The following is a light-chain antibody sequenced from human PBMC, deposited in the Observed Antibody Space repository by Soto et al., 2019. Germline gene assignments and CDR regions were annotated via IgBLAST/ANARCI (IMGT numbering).Light chain of an antibody. J-gene: IGKJ1*01. CDR3: QQYTNWPKT. Sequence: IVMTHSPATLSVSPGERATLSCRASQSVSINLAWYQQKPCQAPRLLIYGASTRATGIPARFSGSGSGTEFTLTISSLQSEDFAVYYCQQYTNWPKTFGPGTKVAIK. CDR2: GAS. CDR1: QSVSIN. V-gene: IGKV3-15*01.